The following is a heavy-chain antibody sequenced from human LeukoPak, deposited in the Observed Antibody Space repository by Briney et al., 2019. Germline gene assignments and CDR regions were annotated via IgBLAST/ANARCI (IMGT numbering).Heavy chain of an antibody. D-gene: IGHD5-12*01. CDR2: AYHSGTA. CDR3: VRHDGRGGATMGALDS. J-gene: IGHJ4*02. Sequence: SETLSLTCTVSGGSISNSNYYWGWIRQPPGKGLEWIGGAYHSGTAYYNPSLKSRVTISVVTSKNQFSLQLNSVTAADTAVYYCVRHDGRGGATMGALDSWGQGSLVTVTS. V-gene: IGHV4-39*01. CDR1: GGSISNSNYY.